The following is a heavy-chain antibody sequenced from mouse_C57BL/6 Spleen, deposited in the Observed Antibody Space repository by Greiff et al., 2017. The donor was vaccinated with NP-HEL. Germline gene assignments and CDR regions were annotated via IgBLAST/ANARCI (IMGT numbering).Heavy chain of an antibody. V-gene: IGHV3-6*01. CDR2: ISYDGSN. D-gene: IGHD1-1*02. CDR3: ARGGSYDWYFDV. Sequence: EVQLVESGPGLVKPSQSLSLTCSVTGYSITSGYYWNWIRQFPGNKLEWMGYISYDGSNNYNPSLKNRISITRDTSKNQFFLKLNSVTTEDTATYYCARGGSYDWYFDVWGTGTTVTVSS. J-gene: IGHJ1*03. CDR1: GYSITSGYY.